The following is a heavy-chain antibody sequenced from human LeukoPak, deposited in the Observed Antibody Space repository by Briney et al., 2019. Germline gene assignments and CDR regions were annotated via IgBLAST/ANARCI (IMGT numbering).Heavy chain of an antibody. V-gene: IGHV1-8*01. CDR1: GYTFTSYD. Sequence: ASVKVSCKASGYTFTSYDINWVRQATGQGLEWMGWMNPNSGDTGYAQKFQGRVTMTRNTSISTAYMELSSLRSEDTAVYYCARRPIAVSWFDPWGQGTLVTVSS. CDR2: MNPNSGDT. J-gene: IGHJ5*02. D-gene: IGHD6-19*01. CDR3: ARRPIAVSWFDP.